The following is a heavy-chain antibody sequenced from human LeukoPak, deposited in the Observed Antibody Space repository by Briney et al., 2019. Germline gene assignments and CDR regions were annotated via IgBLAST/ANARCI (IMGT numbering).Heavy chain of an antibody. J-gene: IGHJ6*02. CDR2: IREERGQE. D-gene: IGHD3-16*01. CDR3: ARGGGLDV. V-gene: IGHV3-7*03. CDR1: GLTVSNHW. Sequence: GGSLRLSCVASGLTVSNHWMSWVRQAPGKGLEWVANIREERGQEYYVDSVKGRFTISRDNAKNSLYLQMSNLRAEGTAVYFCARGGGLDVWGQGATVTVSS.